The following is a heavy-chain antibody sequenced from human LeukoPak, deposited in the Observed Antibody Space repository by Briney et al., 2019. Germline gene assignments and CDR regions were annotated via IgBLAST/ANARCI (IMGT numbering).Heavy chain of an antibody. CDR2: ISYDGSNK. CDR3: ARDILGIAVAGTGGDY. CDR1: GFTFSSYA. Sequence: PGGSLRLSCAASGFTFSSYAMHWVRQAPGKGLEWVAVISYDGSNKYYADSVKGRFTISRDNSKNTLYLQMNSLRAEDTAVYYCARDILGIAVAGTGGDYWGQGTLVTVSS. V-gene: IGHV3-30*04. D-gene: IGHD6-19*01. J-gene: IGHJ4*02.